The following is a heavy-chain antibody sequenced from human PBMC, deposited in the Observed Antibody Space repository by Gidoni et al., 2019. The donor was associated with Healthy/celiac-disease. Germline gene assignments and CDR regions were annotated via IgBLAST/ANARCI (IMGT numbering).Heavy chain of an antibody. Sequence: QVQLVQSGAEVKKPGASVKVSCKASGYTFTSYDINWVRQATGHGLEWMGWMNPNSGNTGYAQKFQGRVTMTRNTSISTAYMELSSLRSEDTAVYYCARTLPPTPKHNLRFLEWLSIPPWLYFDYWGQGTLVTVSS. J-gene: IGHJ4*02. CDR3: ARTLPPTPKHNLRFLEWLSIPPWLYFDY. CDR1: GYTFTSYD. CDR2: MNPNSGNT. D-gene: IGHD3-3*01. V-gene: IGHV1-8*01.